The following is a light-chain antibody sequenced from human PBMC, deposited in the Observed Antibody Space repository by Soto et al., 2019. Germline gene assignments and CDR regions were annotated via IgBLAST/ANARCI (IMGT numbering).Light chain of an antibody. CDR3: VLFMGSGISV. CDR2: NTN. J-gene: IGLJ1*01. Sequence: QTVVTQEPSFSVSPGGTVTLTCALSSGSVSTSSYPSWCQQTPGQAPRTLIYNTNTHSSGVPDRFSGSILGNKAALTITGAQADDESDYYCVLFMGSGISVFGTGTKVTVL. V-gene: IGLV8-61*01. CDR1: SGSVSTSSY.